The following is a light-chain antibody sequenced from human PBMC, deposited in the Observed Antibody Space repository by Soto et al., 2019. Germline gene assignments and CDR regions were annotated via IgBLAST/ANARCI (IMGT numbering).Light chain of an antibody. CDR3: QQYNSYPWT. Sequence: DIQMTQSPSTLSASVGERVTITCRASQSISRWLAWYHQKPGKAPKLLIYDASSLESGVPSRFSGSGSGTEFTLTISSLQPDDFATYYCQQYNSYPWTFGQGTKVEIK. J-gene: IGKJ1*01. V-gene: IGKV1-5*01. CDR2: DAS. CDR1: QSISRW.